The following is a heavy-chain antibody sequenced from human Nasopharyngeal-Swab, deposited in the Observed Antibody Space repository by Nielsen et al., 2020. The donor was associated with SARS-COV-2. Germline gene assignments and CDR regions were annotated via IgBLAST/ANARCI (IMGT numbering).Heavy chain of an antibody. CDR2: IKQDGSEK. CDR3: ARGGVGAFDI. CDR1: GFTFSSYA. J-gene: IGHJ3*02. V-gene: IGHV3-7*03. D-gene: IGHD2-15*01. Sequence: GGSLRLSCAASGFTFSSYAMHWVRQAPGKGLEWVANIKQDGSEKYYVDSVKGRFTISRDNAKDSLYLQMNSLRAEDTAVYYCARGGVGAFDIWGQGTMVTVSS.